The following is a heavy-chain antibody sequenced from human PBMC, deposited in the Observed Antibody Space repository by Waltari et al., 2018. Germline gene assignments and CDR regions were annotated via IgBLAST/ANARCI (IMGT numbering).Heavy chain of an antibody. V-gene: IGHV3-73*01. CDR2: ISTQANGYTT. Sequence: EVQLVESGGGLVQPGGSLKLSCAAPGLTFSASAVPWVRQASGKGPGWVCRISTQANGYTTTYAASVKGRFSISRDDSQKTAFLQMNSLKIEDTAVYFCTADGPGWNSWGQGTLVTVSS. D-gene: IGHD1-7*01. J-gene: IGHJ4*02. CDR3: TADGPGWNS. CDR1: GLTFSASA.